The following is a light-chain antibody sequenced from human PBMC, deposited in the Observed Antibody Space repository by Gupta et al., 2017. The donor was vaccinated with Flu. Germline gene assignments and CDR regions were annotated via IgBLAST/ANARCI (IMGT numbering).Light chain of an antibody. Sequence: QSALTQPASVSGSPGQSITISCPGTSDDVGSYDFVSWYQLHPGKAPKLLIYEVTKRPSGVSNRFSGTKSGNTAFLTISGLQAEDESDYYCCSYAGSYPYVFGTGTKVTVL. J-gene: IGLJ1*01. CDR2: EVT. CDR1: SDDVGSYDF. CDR3: CSYAGSYPYV. V-gene: IGLV2-23*02.